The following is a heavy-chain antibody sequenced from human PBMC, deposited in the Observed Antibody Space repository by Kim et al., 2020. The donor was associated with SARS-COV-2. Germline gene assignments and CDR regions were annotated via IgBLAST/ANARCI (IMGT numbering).Heavy chain of an antibody. CDR2: ISGSGGAT. D-gene: IGHD2-15*01. V-gene: IGHV3-23*01. Sequence: GGSLRLSCAASGFTFRSYAMSWVRQAPGKGLEWVSAISGSGGATFYADSVMGRFTISRDNSKNTLYLQMNSLRAEDTALYYCAKDPSWGDDTWYSNFDY. CDR1: GFTFRSYA. CDR3: AKDPSWGDDTWYSNFDY. J-gene: IGHJ4*01.